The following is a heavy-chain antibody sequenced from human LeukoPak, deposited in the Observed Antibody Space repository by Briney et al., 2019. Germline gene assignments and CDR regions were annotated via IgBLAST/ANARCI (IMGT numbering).Heavy chain of an antibody. J-gene: IGHJ1*01. CDR3: ARGRLGPRAAFQN. CDR2: INNSGST. Sequence: PSETLSLTCAVYGRSFSGYYWSWIRQPPGKGLEWIGEINNSGSTNYNPSLKSRVTISVDTSKNQFSLKLSYVTAADTAVYSCARGRLGPRAAFQNWGEGALVTLSS. V-gene: IGHV4-34*01. CDR1: GRSFSGYY. D-gene: IGHD3-16*01.